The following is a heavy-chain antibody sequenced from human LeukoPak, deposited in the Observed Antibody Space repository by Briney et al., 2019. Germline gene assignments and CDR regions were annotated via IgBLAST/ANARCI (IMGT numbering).Heavy chain of an antibody. CDR1: GFTFSSYS. D-gene: IGHD3-16*01. J-gene: IGHJ4*02. V-gene: IGHV3-21*01. Sequence: GGSLRLSCAAPGFTFSSYSMNWVRQAPGKGLEWVSSISSSSSYIYYADSVKGRFTISRDNAKNSLYLQMNSLRAEDTAVYYCARDTSQLRSPFDYWGQGTLVTVSS. CDR3: ARDTSQLRSPFDY. CDR2: ISSSSSYI.